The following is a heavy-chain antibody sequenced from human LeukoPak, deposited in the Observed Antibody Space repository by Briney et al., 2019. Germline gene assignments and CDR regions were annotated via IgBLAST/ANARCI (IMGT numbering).Heavy chain of an antibody. CDR1: GYTFTDYY. J-gene: IGHJ3*02. CDR3: ARYCPTSCNAGDTFDI. D-gene: IGHD2/OR15-2a*01. V-gene: IGHV1-2*06. Sequence: ASVKVSCKASGYTFTDYYLHWVRQAPGQGLEWMGRPNHNSGGTNFAQNFQGRVTMTRDTSITTAYMELSTLRSDDTAVYYCARYCPTSCNAGDTFDIWGQGTVVTVSS. CDR2: PNHNSGGT.